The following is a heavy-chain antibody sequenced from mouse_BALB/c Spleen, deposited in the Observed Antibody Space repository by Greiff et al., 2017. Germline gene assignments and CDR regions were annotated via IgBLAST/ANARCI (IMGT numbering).Heavy chain of an antibody. CDR2: INPGSGGT. CDR3: ARSGVDY. V-gene: IGHV1-54*01. Sequence: VKLMESGAELVKPGTSVKVSCKASGYAFTNYLIEWVKQRPGQGLEWIGVINPGSGGTNYNEKFKGKATLTADKSSSTAYMQLSSLTSDDSAVYFCARSGVDYWGQGTTLTVSS. CDR1: GYAFTNYL. D-gene: IGHD3-1*01. J-gene: IGHJ2*01.